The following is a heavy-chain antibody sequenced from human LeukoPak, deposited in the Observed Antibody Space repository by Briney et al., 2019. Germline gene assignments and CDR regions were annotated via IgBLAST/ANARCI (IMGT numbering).Heavy chain of an antibody. CDR2: ISSSSSYI. J-gene: IGHJ5*02. V-gene: IGHV3-21*01. Sequence: PGGSLRLSCAASGFTFSSYSMNWVRQAPGKGLEWVSSISSSSSYIYYADSVKGRFTTSRDNAKNSLYLQMNSLRAEDTAVYYCARMKSGSYYNWFDPWGQGTLVTVSS. CDR3: ARMKSGSYYNWFDP. D-gene: IGHD1-26*01. CDR1: GFTFSSYS.